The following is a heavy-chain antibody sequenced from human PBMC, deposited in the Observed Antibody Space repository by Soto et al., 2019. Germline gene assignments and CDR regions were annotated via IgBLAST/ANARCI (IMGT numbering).Heavy chain of an antibody. D-gene: IGHD5-12*01. Sequence: GGSLRLSCAASGFTFSSYVMSWVRQAPGKGLEWVSAISGSGGSTYYADSVKGRFTISRDNSKNTLYLQMNSLRAEDTAVYYCAKPRRDGYITDNWGQGTLVTVSS. CDR1: GFTFSSYV. V-gene: IGHV3-23*01. CDR2: ISGSGGST. J-gene: IGHJ4*02. CDR3: AKPRRDGYITDN.